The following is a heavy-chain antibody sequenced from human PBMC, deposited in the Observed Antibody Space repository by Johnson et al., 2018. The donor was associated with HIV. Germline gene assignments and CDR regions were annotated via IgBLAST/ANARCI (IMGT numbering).Heavy chain of an antibody. CDR1: GFTVSSNY. CDR2: IYSGGST. V-gene: IGHV3-53*01. Sequence: EVHLVESGGGLIQPGGSLRLSCAASGFTVSSNYMSWVRQAPGKGLEWVSVIYSGGSTYYADSVKGRFTISRDNSKNTLYLQMNSLRAEDTAVYYCAKDSMGFNWNQFEAFDVWGLGTMVTVSS. CDR3: AKDSMGFNWNQFEAFDV. J-gene: IGHJ3*01. D-gene: IGHD1-20*01.